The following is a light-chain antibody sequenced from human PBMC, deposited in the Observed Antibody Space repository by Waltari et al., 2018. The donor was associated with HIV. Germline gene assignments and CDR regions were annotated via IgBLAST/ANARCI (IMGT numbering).Light chain of an antibody. J-gene: IGKJ1*01. V-gene: IGKV3-20*01. CDR1: QSVSSSY. CDR3: QQYGSSPGT. Sequence: EIVLTQSPGTLSLSPADRATLSFRARQSVSSSYLAWYQQKPGQAPRLLIYGASSRATGIPDRFSGSGSGTDFTLTISRLEPEDFAVYYCQQYGSSPGTFGQGTKVGIK. CDR2: GAS.